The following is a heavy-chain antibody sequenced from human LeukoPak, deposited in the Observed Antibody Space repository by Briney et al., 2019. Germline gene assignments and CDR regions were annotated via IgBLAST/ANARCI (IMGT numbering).Heavy chain of an antibody. CDR2: ISSSSSYI. D-gene: IGHD3-22*01. CDR1: GFTFSSYS. CDR3: ARGSLPKYYYDSSGYPDY. J-gene: IGHJ4*02. V-gene: IGHV3-21*01. Sequence: GGSLRLSCAASGFTFSSYSMNWVRQAPGKGLEWVSSISSSSSYIYYADSVKGRFTISRDNAKNSLYLQMNSLRAEDTAVYYCARGSLPKYYYDSSGYPDYWGQGTLVTVSS.